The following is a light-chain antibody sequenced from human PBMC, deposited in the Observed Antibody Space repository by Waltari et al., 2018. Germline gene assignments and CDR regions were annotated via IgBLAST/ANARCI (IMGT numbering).Light chain of an antibody. CDR3: SSYMPSSGPYV. Sequence: QSALTQPASVSGSPGQSITISCTGTSSDVGAYNSVSWYQQYPGKPPKLIIYEVTSRPSGVSYRVSGSKSGNTASLTISGLQAEDEADYYCSSYMPSSGPYVFGGGTRVTVL. CDR1: SSDVGAYNS. V-gene: IGLV2-14*01. J-gene: IGLJ1*01. CDR2: EVT.